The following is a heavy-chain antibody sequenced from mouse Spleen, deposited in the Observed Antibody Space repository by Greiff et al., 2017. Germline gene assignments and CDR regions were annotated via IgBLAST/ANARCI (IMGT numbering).Heavy chain of an antibody. CDR2: IYPRDSST. CDR3: ARSLYYGSKDY. V-gene: IGHV1-85*01. D-gene: IGHD1-1*01. CDR1: GYTFTSYD. Sequence: QVQLQQSGPELVKPGASVKLSCKASGYTFTSYDINWVKQRPGQGLEWIGWIYPRDSSTKYNEKFKGKATLTVDTSSSTAYMELHSLTSEDSAVYFCARSLYYGSKDYWGQGSTLTGSS. J-gene: IGHJ2*01.